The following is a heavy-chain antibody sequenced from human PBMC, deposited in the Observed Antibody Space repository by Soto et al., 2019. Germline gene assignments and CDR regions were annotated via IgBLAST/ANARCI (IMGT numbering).Heavy chain of an antibody. Sequence: PGGSLRLSCAASGFTFSDYYMSWIRQATGKGLEWVSYISSSGSTIYYADSVKGRFTISRDNAKNSLYLQMNSLRAEDTAVYYCARAPNIAVAGTGGGGIWGQGTMVTVSS. J-gene: IGHJ3*02. D-gene: IGHD6-19*01. CDR3: ARAPNIAVAGTGGGGI. CDR1: GFTFSDYY. V-gene: IGHV3-11*01. CDR2: ISSSGSTI.